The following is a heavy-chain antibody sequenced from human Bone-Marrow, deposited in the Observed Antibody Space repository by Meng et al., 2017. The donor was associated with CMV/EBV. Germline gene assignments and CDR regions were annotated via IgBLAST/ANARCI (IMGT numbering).Heavy chain of an antibody. D-gene: IGHD5-24*01. CDR1: GYTLTELS. CDR2: LDPEDGET. V-gene: IGHV1-24*01. J-gene: IGHJ6*02. Sequence: ASVKVSCKVSGYTLTELSMHWVRQAPGKGLEWMGGLDPEDGETIYAQKFQGRVTMTEDTSTDTAYMELSSLRSEDTAVYYCATGTSWSSRGYNPSYYYYYGMDVWGQGTTVTVSS. CDR3: ATGTSWSSRGYNPSYYYYYGMDV.